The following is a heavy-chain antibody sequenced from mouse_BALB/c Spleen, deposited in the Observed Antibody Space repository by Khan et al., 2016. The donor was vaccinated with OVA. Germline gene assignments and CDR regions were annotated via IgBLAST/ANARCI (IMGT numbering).Heavy chain of an antibody. CDR1: GFTFSTYG. CDR2: ISSGGSYT. CDR3: TRLAYYYNSEGFAY. J-gene: IGHJ3*01. D-gene: IGHD1-1*01. Sequence: EVELVESGGDLVKPGGSLKLSCATSGFTFSTYGMSWVRQTPDKRLEWVAAISSGGSYTYYPGSVKGRFTISRDNATNTLYLQLSSLKSEDTASYYCTRLAYYYNSEGFAYWGQGTLVTVSA. V-gene: IGHV5-6*01.